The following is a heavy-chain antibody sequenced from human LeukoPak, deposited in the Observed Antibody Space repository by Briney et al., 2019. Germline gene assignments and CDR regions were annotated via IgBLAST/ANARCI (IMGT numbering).Heavy chain of an antibody. CDR1: GFTFSSYW. CDR2: IHPDGNST. V-gene: IGHV3-74*01. CDR3: ARPGGYGLP. D-gene: IGHD5-12*01. J-gene: IGHJ5*02. Sequence: GGSLRLSCAASGFTFSSYWMHWVRQAPGKGLAWVSRIHPDGNSTNYADSVKGRFTISRDNAKNTLYLQMNSLRAEDTAVYYCARPGGYGLPWGQGTLVTVSS.